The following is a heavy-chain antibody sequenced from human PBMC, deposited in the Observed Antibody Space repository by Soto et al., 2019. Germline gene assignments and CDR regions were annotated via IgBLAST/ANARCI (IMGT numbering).Heavy chain of an antibody. CDR1: GGSLSGYY. CDR3: ARGQEGIVATH. D-gene: IGHD5-12*01. CDR2: IKDGGST. Sequence: QVQLQQWGAGLLKPSETLSLTCAVNGGSLSGYYWSWIRQPPGKGREWIGEIKDGGSTNYSPSLRGRVTISADTSKHQVSRRLNSVTAADTAVYSCARGQEGIVATHWDQGTLDTVSS. V-gene: IGHV4-34*01. J-gene: IGHJ4*02.